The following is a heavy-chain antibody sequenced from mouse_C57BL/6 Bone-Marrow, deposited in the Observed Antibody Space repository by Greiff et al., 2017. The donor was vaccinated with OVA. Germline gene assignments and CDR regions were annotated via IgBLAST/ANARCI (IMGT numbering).Heavy chain of an antibody. CDR2: IYPRSGNT. CDR3: ARSITTVVATSWYFDV. Sequence: QVQLQQSGAELARPGASVKLSCKASGYTFTSYGISWVKQRPGQGLEWIGEIYPRSGNTYYNEKFKGKATLTAAKSSSTAYMELRSLTSEDSAFYFCARSITTVVATSWYFDVWGTGTTVTVSS. J-gene: IGHJ1*03. D-gene: IGHD1-1*01. CDR1: GYTFTSYG. V-gene: IGHV1-81*01.